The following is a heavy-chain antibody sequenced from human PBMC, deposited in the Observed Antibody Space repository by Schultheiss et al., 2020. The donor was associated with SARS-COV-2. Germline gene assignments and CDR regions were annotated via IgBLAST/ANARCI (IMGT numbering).Heavy chain of an antibody. V-gene: IGHV3-23*01. CDR3: AKLRTTYCGGDCYYPDAFDI. D-gene: IGHD2-21*02. J-gene: IGHJ3*02. CDR1: GFTFSSYA. CDR2: ISGSGTNT. Sequence: GGSLRLSCAASGFTFSSYAMSWVRQVPGKGLEWVSAISGSGTNTYYADSVKGRFTISRDNSKNTLYLQMNSLRAEDTAVYYCAKLRTTYCGGDCYYPDAFDIWGQGTMVTVSS.